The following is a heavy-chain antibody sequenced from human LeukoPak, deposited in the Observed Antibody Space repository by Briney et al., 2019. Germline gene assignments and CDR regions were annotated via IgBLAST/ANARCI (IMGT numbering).Heavy chain of an antibody. Sequence: SVKVSCKASGGTFSSYAISWVRQAPGQGLEWMGVMIPIFGTANYAQKFQGRATITTDVSTSTAYMELSSLRSEDTAVYYCARYCSSTSCYHWFDPWGQGTLVTVSS. CDR2: MIPIFGTA. CDR3: ARYCSSTSCYHWFDP. J-gene: IGHJ5*02. V-gene: IGHV1-69*05. CDR1: GGTFSSYA. D-gene: IGHD2-2*01.